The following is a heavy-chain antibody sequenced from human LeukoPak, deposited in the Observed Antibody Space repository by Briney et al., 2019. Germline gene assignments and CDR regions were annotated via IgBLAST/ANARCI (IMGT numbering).Heavy chain of an antibody. Sequence: SVKVSCKASGGTFSSYAISWVRQAPGQGLEWMGGIIPILGTANYAQKFQGRVTITADESTSTAYMELSSLRSEDTAVYYCARDGKYCSGGSCYYYFDYWGQGTLVTVSS. CDR1: GGTFSSYA. J-gene: IGHJ4*02. D-gene: IGHD2-15*01. V-gene: IGHV1-69*01. CDR3: ARDGKYCSGGSCYYYFDY. CDR2: IIPILGTA.